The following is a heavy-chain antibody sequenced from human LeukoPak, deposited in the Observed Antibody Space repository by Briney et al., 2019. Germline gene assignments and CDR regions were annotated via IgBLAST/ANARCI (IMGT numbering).Heavy chain of an antibody. V-gene: IGHV4-34*01. CDR2: INHSGST. D-gene: IGHD6-19*01. CDR3: ARGRQWLPRGRYNWFGP. J-gene: IGHJ5*02. Sequence: PSETLSLTCAVYGGSFSGYYWSWIRQPPGKGLEWIGEINHSGSTNYNPSLKSRVTISVDTSKNQFSLKLSSVTAADTAVYYCARGRQWLPRGRYNWFGPWGQGTLVTVSS. CDR1: GGSFSGYY.